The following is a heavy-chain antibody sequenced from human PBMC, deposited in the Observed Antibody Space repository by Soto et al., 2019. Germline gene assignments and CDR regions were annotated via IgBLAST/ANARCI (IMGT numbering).Heavy chain of an antibody. Sequence: QVQLVQSGAEVKKPGSSVKVSCKASGANFNTYVFTWVRQAPGQGLEWMGGINGLFGTTNYAQKFQGRVTITADNSTNIRAMGLSGLRSEDTAVSYCARSVLVVMGGYYNMDVWGQGTTVTVSS. CDR1: GANFNTYV. CDR2: INGLFGTT. CDR3: ARSVLVVMGGYYNMDV. V-gene: IGHV1-69*06. D-gene: IGHD2-15*01. J-gene: IGHJ6*02.